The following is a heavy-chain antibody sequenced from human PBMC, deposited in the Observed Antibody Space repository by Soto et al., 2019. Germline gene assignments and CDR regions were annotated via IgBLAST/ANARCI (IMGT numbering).Heavy chain of an antibody. CDR1: TFSFTNSA. CDR2: ISGSGTDT. J-gene: IGHJ5*02. D-gene: IGHD3-10*01. V-gene: IGHV3-23*01. Sequence: EVQLLESGGGLVNPGGSLRLSCAASTFSFTNSAMSWVRQAPGKGLEWVSAISGSGTDTYYADSVKGRFIISRDRSNNTVYLQMNRLTPQDTATYVCVREPISMVRANNWFDPWGQGTLVIVSS. CDR3: VREPISMVRANNWFDP.